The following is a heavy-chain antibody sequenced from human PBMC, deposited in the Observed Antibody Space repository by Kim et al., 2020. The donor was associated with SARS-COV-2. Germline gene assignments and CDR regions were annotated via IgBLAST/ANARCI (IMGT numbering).Heavy chain of an antibody. CDR2: IYYSGST. Sequence: SETLSLTCTVSGGSISSSSYYWGWIRQPPGKGLEWIGGIYYSGSTYYNPSLKSRVTISVDTSKNQFSLKLSSVTAADTAVYYCARLHSSFDYWGQGTLVTVSS. CDR3: ARLHSSFDY. J-gene: IGHJ4*02. D-gene: IGHD3-3*02. CDR1: GGSISSSSYY. V-gene: IGHV4-39*01.